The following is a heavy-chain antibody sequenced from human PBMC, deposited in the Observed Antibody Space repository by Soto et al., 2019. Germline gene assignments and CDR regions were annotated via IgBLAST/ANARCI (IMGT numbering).Heavy chain of an antibody. CDR2: IGDSGAST. Sequence: EVLLLESGGGLVQPGGSLRLSCEASGFSFSSFAMNWVRQAPGKGLEWVSAIGDSGASTYYADSVKGRFTISRDNSRNTLYLQLNSLRAEDTAVYYCAKGVELDVWRNGTMVTVSS. CDR3: AKGVELDV. CDR1: GFSFSSFA. J-gene: IGHJ6*04. D-gene: IGHD1-26*01. V-gene: IGHV3-23*01.